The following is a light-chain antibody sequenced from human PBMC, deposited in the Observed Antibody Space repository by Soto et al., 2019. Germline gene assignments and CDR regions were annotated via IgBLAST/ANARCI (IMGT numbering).Light chain of an antibody. J-gene: IGKJ1*01. Sequence: EIVMTQSPATLSVSPGERATLSCRASQSVSSNLAWYQQKPGQAPRLLIYGASTRATGIPARFSGSGSGTEFTLTISSLQSEDFAVYYCQQYNNWPPEWTFGQGTKWIS. CDR3: QQYNNWPPEWT. CDR1: QSVSSN. V-gene: IGKV3-15*01. CDR2: GAS.